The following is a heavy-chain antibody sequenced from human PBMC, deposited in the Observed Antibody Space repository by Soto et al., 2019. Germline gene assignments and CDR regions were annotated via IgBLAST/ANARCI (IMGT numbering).Heavy chain of an antibody. CDR1: GGSISSYY. J-gene: IGHJ5*02. CDR2: IYYSGST. V-gene: IGHV4-59*08. Sequence: SETLSLTCTASGGSISSYYWSWIRQPPGKGLEWIGYIYYSGSTNYNPSLKSRVTISVDTSKNQFSLKLSSVTAADPAVYYCGRLINDGYSSSWPPFDPWGQGTLVTVSS. D-gene: IGHD6-13*01. CDR3: GRLINDGYSSSWPPFDP.